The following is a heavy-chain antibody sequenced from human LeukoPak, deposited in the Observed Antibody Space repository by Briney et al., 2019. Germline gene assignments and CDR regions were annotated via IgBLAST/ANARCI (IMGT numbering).Heavy chain of an antibody. CDR3: ARGLGVPDAFDI. D-gene: IGHD1-26*01. J-gene: IGHJ3*02. Sequence: PGGSLRLSCAASGFTFSSYRMNWVRQAPGKGLEWVSSISSSSSYIYSANSMKGRFTISRENAKNSLYLQMNSLRAEDTVVYYCARGLGVPDAFDIWGEGTMVTVSS. V-gene: IGHV3-21*01. CDR1: GFTFSSYR. CDR2: ISSSSSYI.